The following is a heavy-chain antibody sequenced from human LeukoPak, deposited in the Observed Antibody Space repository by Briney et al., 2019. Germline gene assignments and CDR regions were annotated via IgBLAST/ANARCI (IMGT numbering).Heavy chain of an antibody. Sequence: ASVKVSCKASGYAFTGYYMHWVRQAPGQGLEWMGRINPNSGGTNYAQKFQGRVTMTRDTSISTAYMELSRLRPDDTAVYYCARGYYDSSGYYYWGQGTLVTVSS. CDR2: INPNSGGT. V-gene: IGHV1-2*06. CDR1: GYAFTGYY. CDR3: ARGYYDSSGYYY. D-gene: IGHD3-22*01. J-gene: IGHJ4*02.